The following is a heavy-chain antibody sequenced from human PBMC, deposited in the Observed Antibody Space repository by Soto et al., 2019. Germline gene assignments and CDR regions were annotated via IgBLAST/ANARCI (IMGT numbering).Heavy chain of an antibody. V-gene: IGHV4-30-2*01. CDR1: GGSISSGGYS. J-gene: IGHJ6*02. CDR3: ARGPYYYYGMDV. Sequence: LSLTCAVSGGSISSGGYSWSWIRQPPGKGLEWIGYIYHSGSTYYNPSLKSRVTISVDRSKNQFSLKLSSVTAADTAVYYCARGPYYYYGMDVWGQGTTVTVSS. CDR2: IYHSGST.